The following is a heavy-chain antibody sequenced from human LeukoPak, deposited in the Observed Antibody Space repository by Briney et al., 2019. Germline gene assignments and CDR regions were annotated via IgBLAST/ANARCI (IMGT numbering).Heavy chain of an antibody. J-gene: IGHJ5*02. D-gene: IGHD1-26*01. CDR3: ARETLQWELRGAYNWFDP. CDR1: GGSISSYY. Sequence: SETLSLTCTVSGGSISSYYWSWIRQPAGKGLEWIGRIYTSGSTNYNPSLKSRVTISVDKSKKQLSLKLSSVTAADTAVYYCARETLQWELRGAYNWFDPWGQGSLVTVSS. CDR2: IYTSGST. V-gene: IGHV4-4*07.